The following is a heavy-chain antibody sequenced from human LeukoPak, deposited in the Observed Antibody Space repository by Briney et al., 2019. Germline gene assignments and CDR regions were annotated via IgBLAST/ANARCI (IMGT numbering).Heavy chain of an antibody. Sequence: GGSLRLSCAASGFTFSSYEMIWVRQAPGKGLEWVSYISGSGGTIYYTDSVKGRFTISRDNAKNSLYLQMNSLRAEDTAVYYCARVYQLLWGDFDYWGQGTLVTVSS. D-gene: IGHD2-2*01. J-gene: IGHJ4*02. V-gene: IGHV3-48*03. CDR1: GFTFSSYE. CDR2: ISGSGGTI. CDR3: ARVYQLLWGDFDY.